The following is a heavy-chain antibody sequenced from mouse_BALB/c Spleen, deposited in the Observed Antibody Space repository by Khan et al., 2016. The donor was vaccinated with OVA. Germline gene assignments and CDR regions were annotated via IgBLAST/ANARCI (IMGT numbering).Heavy chain of an antibody. V-gene: IGHV1-39*01. CDR3: ARSGWLQGLLAY. CDR2: INPYYGST. CDR1: GFSFTDYM. D-gene: IGHD2-2*01. J-gene: IGHJ3*01. Sequence: LKQSGPELVEPGTSVKISCKTSGFSFTDYMILWVKQSHGKSLEWIGSINPYYGSTTYNLKFRDKATLTVDKSSITAYMQLNSLTSEDSAVYYCARSGWLQGLLAYWGQGTLVTVSA.